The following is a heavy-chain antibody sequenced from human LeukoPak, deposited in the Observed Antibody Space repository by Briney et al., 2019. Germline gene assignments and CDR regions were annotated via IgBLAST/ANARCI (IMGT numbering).Heavy chain of an antibody. CDR1: GYTFTGYY. D-gene: IGHD3-3*01. V-gene: IGHV1-2*02. Sequence: ASVKVSCKASGYTFTGYYMHWVRQAPGQGLEWMGWINPNSGGTNYAQKFQGRVTMTRDTSISTAYMELNSLRAEDAAVYYCASDPTWSGADYWGQGTLVTVSS. CDR2: INPNSGGT. CDR3: ASDPTWSGADY. J-gene: IGHJ4*02.